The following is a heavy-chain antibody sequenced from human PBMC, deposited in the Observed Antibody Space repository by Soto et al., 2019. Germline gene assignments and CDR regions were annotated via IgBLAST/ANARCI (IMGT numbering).Heavy chain of an antibody. CDR3: ARDVIPALNYYYYGLDV. J-gene: IGHJ6*02. Sequence: QVPLVQSGAEVKKSGASVKVSCKASGYTFTTYGITWVRQAPGQGLEWMGWISAYNGNTNYAQKLQGRVTMTTDTSTSTAYMELRSLRSDDTAVYYCARDVIPALNYYYYGLDVWGQGTTVTVSS. V-gene: IGHV1-18*01. CDR1: GYTFTTYG. D-gene: IGHD2-2*01. CDR2: ISAYNGNT.